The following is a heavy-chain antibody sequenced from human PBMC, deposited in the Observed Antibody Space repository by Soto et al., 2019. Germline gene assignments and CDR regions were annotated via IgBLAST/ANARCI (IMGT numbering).Heavy chain of an antibody. CDR3: ARDFCGGDCYDDYYYYAMDV. V-gene: IGHV4-61*01. Sequence: SETLSLTCTVSGGSVSSRSHYWSWIRQPPGKGLEWIGYIYYSGSTKYNPSLRSRVTISVDTSKNQFSLKVSSVTAADTAIYYCARDFCGGDCYDDYYYYAMDVWGQGTTVPVSS. CDR1: GGSVSSRSHY. CDR2: IYYSGST. J-gene: IGHJ6*02. D-gene: IGHD2-21*02.